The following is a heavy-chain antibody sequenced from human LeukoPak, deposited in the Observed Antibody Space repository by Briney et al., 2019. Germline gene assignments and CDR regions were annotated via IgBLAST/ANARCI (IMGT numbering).Heavy chain of an antibody. Sequence: TGGSLRLSCAASGFTFSSYGMHWVRQAPGKGLEWVAVISYDGSNKYFADSVKGRFTISRDNSKNTLYLQMNSLRAEDTAVYYCARGTMFPYYFDYWGQGTLVTVSS. J-gene: IGHJ4*02. CDR1: GFTFSSYG. CDR2: ISYDGSNK. V-gene: IGHV3-30*03. D-gene: IGHD3-10*02. CDR3: ARGTMFPYYFDY.